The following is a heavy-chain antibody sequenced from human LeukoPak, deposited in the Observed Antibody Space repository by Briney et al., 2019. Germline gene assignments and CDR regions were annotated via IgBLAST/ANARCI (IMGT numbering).Heavy chain of an antibody. J-gene: IGHJ4*02. V-gene: IGHV4-59*11. CDR2: IYYSGST. D-gene: IGHD6-19*01. Sequence: SETLSLTCTVSGGSISGHYWSWIRQPPGKGLEWIGYIYYSGSTNYNPSLKSRVTISVDTSKNQFSLKLSSVTAADTAVYYCARDQGVAGTDYWGQGTLVTVSS. CDR1: GGSISGHY. CDR3: ARDQGVAGTDY.